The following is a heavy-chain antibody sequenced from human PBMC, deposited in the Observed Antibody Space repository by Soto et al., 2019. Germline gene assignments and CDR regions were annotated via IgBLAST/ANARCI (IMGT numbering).Heavy chain of an antibody. CDR1: GFTFSTYW. D-gene: IGHD6-19*01. V-gene: IGHV3-74*01. CDR3: ARDRGWSLFDY. Sequence: PGGSLRLSCAAFGFTFSTYWMYWVRQAPGKGLVWVSRTNSDGSDTSYADSVKGRFTISRDNAKNTLYLQMNSLRAEDTAVYYCARDRGWSLFDYWGQGTLVTVSS. CDR2: TNSDGSDT. J-gene: IGHJ4*02.